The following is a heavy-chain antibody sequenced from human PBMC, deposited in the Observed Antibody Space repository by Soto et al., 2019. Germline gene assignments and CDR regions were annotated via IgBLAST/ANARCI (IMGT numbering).Heavy chain of an antibody. Sequence: SETLSLTCAVSGGSISSGGYSWGWIRQPPGKGMEWIGSIYYSGSTYYNPSLKSRVTISVDTSKNQFSLKLSSVTAADTAVYYCARRIAAAGAPFDYWGQGTLVTVSS. CDR1: GGSISSGGYS. V-gene: IGHV4-39*01. J-gene: IGHJ4*02. D-gene: IGHD6-13*01. CDR3: ARRIAAAGAPFDY. CDR2: IYYSGST.